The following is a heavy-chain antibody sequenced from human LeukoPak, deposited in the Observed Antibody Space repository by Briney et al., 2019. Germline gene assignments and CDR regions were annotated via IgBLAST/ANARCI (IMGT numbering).Heavy chain of an antibody. CDR2: INPNSGGT. CDR1: GYTFTGYY. V-gene: IGHV1-2*02. D-gene: IGHD4-17*01. CDR3: ARDQGPDYEGDRTYMDV. Sequence: GASVKVSCKASGYTFTGYYMHWVRQAPGQGLEWMGWINPNSGGTNYAQKFQGRVTMTRDTSISTAYMELSRLRSDDTAVYYCARDQGPDYEGDRTYMDVWGKGTTVTVSS. J-gene: IGHJ6*03.